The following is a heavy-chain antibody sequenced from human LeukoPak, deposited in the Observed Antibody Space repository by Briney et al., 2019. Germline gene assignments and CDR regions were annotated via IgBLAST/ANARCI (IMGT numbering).Heavy chain of an antibody. J-gene: IGHJ4*02. CDR1: GFTFSSYA. D-gene: IGHD6-13*01. CDR3: ARAGGSWSLYFDY. CDR2: ISGSGGST. V-gene: IGHV3-23*01. Sequence: PGGSLRLSCAASGFTFSSYAMSWVRQAPGKGLEWVSAISGSGGSTYYADSVKGRFTISRDNSKNTLYLQMNSLRAEDTAVYYCARAGGSWSLYFDYWGQGTLVTVSS.